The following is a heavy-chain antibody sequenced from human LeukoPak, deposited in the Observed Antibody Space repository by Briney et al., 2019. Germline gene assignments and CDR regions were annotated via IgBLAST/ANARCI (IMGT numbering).Heavy chain of an antibody. D-gene: IGHD2-2*02. CDR1: GGTFSSYA. CDR3: ARGKVVVPAAIRNYYYYMDV. Sequence: ASVKVSCKASGGTFSSYAISWVRQAPGQGLEWMGGIIPIFGTANYAQKFQGRVTITTDESTSTAYMELSSLRSDDTAVYYCARGKVVVPAAIRNYYYYMDVWGKGNTVTVSS. J-gene: IGHJ6*03. V-gene: IGHV1-69*05. CDR2: IIPIFGTA.